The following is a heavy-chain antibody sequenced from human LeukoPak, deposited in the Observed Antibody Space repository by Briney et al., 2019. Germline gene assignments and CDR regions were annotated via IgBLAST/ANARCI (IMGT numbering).Heavy chain of an antibody. Sequence: GESLKISCETSGYSFTTYWIGWVRQRPGTGLEWVGAIYPDDSDTRYSPSFQVQVAISADRSIRTAYLNWNSLKASDTGMYYCPRKRGASGPVNWFDPWGQGTMVTVSS. V-gene: IGHV5-51*01. D-gene: IGHD3-10*01. J-gene: IGHJ5*02. CDR2: IYPDDSDT. CDR1: GYSFTTYW. CDR3: PRKRGASGPVNWFDP.